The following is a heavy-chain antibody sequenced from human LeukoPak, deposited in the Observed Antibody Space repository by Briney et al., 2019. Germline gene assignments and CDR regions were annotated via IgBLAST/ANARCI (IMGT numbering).Heavy chain of an antibody. D-gene: IGHD6-13*01. Sequence: ETRSLAWNVSGASTSSYYWSWVRQPPGEGLEWIGYISTSGSTDYNPSLKSRVAISVDTPTNQFSLNLSSVAASDTAVYYCARRGAAAGTSVLPFDIWGQGRMVTVSS. CDR3: ARRGAAAGTSVLPFDI. J-gene: IGHJ3*02. CDR1: GASTSSYY. V-gene: IGHV4-4*09. CDR2: ISTSGST.